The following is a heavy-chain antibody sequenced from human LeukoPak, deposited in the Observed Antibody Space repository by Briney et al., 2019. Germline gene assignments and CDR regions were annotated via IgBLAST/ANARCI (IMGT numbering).Heavy chain of an antibody. D-gene: IGHD1-26*01. CDR2: ISSNVVST. V-gene: IGHV3-64D*06. J-gene: IGHJ5*02. Sequence: GGSLRLSCSASGFTFSSYAMFWVRQAPGKGLEYVSAISSNVVSTYYADSVKGRFTISRDNSKNTLYLQMTSLRDEDTAVYYCVKKAVGGAKGWFDPWGQGTLVAVSS. CDR3: VKKAVGGAKGWFDP. CDR1: GFTFSSYA.